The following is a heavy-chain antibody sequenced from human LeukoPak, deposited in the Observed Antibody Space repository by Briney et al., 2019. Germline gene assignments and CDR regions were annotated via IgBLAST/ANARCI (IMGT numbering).Heavy chain of an antibody. V-gene: IGHV3-23*01. J-gene: IGHJ4*02. CDR3: AKGSYYDILTGYYLDY. CDR1: GFTFSSYA. CDR2: ISGSGGST. Sequence: GGSLRLSYAASGFTFSSYAMSWVRQAPGKGLEWVSAISGSGGSTYYADSVKGRFTISRDNSKNTLYLQMNSLRAEDTAVYYCAKGSYYDILTGYYLDYWGQGTLVTVSS. D-gene: IGHD3-9*01.